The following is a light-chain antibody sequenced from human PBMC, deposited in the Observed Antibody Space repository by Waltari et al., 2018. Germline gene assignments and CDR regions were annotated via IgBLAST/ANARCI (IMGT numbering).Light chain of an antibody. CDR1: SSDVGSYNS. J-gene: IGLJ3*02. V-gene: IGLV2-14*03. CDR2: DVS. Sequence: QSALTQPASVSGSPAQSITISVTGISSDVGSYNSVSWCQAHPGQGPKVIIYDVSDRPSGFSARFSGSKSGNTASLTISGLQAEDEADYYCSSQSSNNVVLFGGGTKVTVL. CDR3: SSQSSNNVVL.